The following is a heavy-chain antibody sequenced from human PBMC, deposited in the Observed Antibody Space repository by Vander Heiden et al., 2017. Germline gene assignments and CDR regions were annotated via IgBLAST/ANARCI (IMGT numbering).Heavy chain of an antibody. CDR1: GGSISSSSHY. Sequence: QLQLQESGPGLVKPSEPLSLTCTVSGGSISSSSHYWGWIRQPPGKGLEWIGSIYYSGNTYYNPSRKSRVTISVDTSKNQFSLKLSSVTAADTAVYYCASEAVVVSGWFDPWGQGTLVTVSS. CDR3: ASEAVVVSGWFDP. J-gene: IGHJ5*02. V-gene: IGHV4-39*01. D-gene: IGHD2-15*01. CDR2: IYYSGNT.